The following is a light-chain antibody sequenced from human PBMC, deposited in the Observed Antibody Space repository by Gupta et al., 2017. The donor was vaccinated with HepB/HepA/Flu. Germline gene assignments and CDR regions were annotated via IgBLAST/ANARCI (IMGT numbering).Light chain of an antibody. J-gene: IGLJ2*01. CDR1: SSDVGAYNH. V-gene: IGLV2-14*03. Sequence: QSALTPPASVSGSPGQSITISCTGTSSDVGAYNHVSWYQQHPDKGPKLIIYDVSLRPSGVPNRFSGSKSGNTASLTISGLQAEDEADYYCSSLTTKNSLLFGGGTKLTVL. CDR3: SSLTTKNSLL. CDR2: DVS.